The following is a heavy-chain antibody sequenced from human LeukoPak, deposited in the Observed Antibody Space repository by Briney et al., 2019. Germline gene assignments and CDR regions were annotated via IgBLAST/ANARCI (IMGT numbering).Heavy chain of an antibody. J-gene: IGHJ4*02. D-gene: IGHD5-18*01. CDR2: IYYSGSI. V-gene: IGHV4-59*08. CDR1: GGSISSYY. CDR3: ARSRGYSYGTTFLDY. Sequence: SETLSLTCTVSGGSISSYYWSWIRQPPGKGLEWIGYIYYSGSINYNPSPKSRVTISVDTSKNQFSLKLVSVTAADTAVYYCARSRGYSYGTTFLDYWGQGTLVSVSS.